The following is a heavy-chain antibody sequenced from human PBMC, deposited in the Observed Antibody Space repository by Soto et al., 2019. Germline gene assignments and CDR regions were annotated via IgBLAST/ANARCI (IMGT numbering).Heavy chain of an antibody. J-gene: IGHJ4*02. CDR1: GLIFSDYA. Sequence: GGSLRLSCAASGLIFSDYAMSWVRQAPGKGLECVACISGSGDKTFYADSVKGRFTISRDNSKNTLSLHMNSLRAEDTAVYYCARARGSSTWYAGIFDYWGQGTLVTVSS. CDR2: ISGSGDKT. D-gene: IGHD6-13*01. CDR3: ARARGSSTWYAGIFDY. V-gene: IGHV3-23*01.